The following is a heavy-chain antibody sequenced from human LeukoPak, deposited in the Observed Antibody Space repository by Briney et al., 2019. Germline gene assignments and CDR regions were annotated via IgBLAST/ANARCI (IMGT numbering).Heavy chain of an antibody. CDR3: ARDLYGGNSGD. J-gene: IGHJ4*02. D-gene: IGHD4-23*01. CDR2: ISYDGSNK. V-gene: IGHV3-30*03. Sequence: GGSLRLSCAASGFTFSSYSMNWVRQAPGKGLEWVAVISYDGSNKYYADSVKGRFTISRDNSKNTLYLQMNSLRAEDTAVYYCARDLYGGNSGDWGQGTLVTVSS. CDR1: GFTFSSYS.